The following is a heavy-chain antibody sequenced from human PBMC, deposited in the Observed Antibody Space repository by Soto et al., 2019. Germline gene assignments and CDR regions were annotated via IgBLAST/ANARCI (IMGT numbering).Heavy chain of an antibody. CDR3: VKKSCSHTRCYTGWFFDL. J-gene: IGHJ2*01. CDR2: ISWNSGDK. Sequence: EVQLVQSGGGLAHPGGSLRLSCEASGFIFEDYDMHWVRQPPGKGLQWVSGISWNSGDKDYGDSVKGRFTISRDNAKNSLDLQMSSLRVEDTATYYCVKKSCSHTRCYTGWFFDLWGRGTLLTVSS. CDR1: GFIFEDYD. V-gene: IGHV3-9*01. D-gene: IGHD2-15*01.